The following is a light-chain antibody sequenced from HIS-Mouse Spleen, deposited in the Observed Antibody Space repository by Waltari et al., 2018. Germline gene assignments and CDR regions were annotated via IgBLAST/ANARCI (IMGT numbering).Light chain of an antibody. CDR1: ALPKQY. J-gene: IGLJ3*02. CDR2: KDR. Sequence: SYELTQPPSVSVSPGQTARITCSGDALPKQYAYCYQQKPGQAPVLVIYKDRERPSGIPERFSGASSGTTVTLTISGVQAEDEADYYCQSADSSGTGWVFGGGTKLTVL. V-gene: IGLV3-25*03. CDR3: QSADSSGTGWV.